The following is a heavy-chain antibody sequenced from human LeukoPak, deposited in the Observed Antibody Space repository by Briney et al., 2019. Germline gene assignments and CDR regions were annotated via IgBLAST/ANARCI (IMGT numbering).Heavy chain of an antibody. D-gene: IGHD2-2*02. Sequence: PGGSLRLSCAASGFTFSNYAMSWVRQAPGKGLEWVSSISDSGGSTYYADSVKGRFTISRYNSKNTLYLQMNSLRAEDTAVYYCAKLGYCSSTSCYTFDYWGQGTLVTVSS. CDR1: GFTFSNYA. J-gene: IGHJ4*02. CDR3: AKLGYCSSTSCYTFDY. CDR2: ISDSGGST. V-gene: IGHV3-23*01.